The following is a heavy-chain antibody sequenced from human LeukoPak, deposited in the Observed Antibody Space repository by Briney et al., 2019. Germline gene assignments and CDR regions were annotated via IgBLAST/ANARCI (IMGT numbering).Heavy chain of an antibody. J-gene: IGHJ5*02. CDR3: TRDHSVPGHGFDP. V-gene: IGHV3-48*03. D-gene: IGHD3-10*01. Sequence: GGSLTLSCAASGFTFSTYERNWVRQAPGKGLEWVSYISGSGTTIFYADSVKGRFTISRDNAKNSLYLQMNSLRAEDTAVYYCTRDHSVPGHGFDPWGQGALVAVSS. CDR2: ISGSGTTI. CDR1: GFTFSTYE.